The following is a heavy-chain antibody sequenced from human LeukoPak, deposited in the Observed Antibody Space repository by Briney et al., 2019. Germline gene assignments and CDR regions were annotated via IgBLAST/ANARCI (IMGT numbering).Heavy chain of an antibody. Sequence: SETLSLTCSVSGGSIKTTSYYWGWIRQPPGRGLEWIGSIYFTGSTYHNPSLKSRVTMSVDLSKNEFSLKLSSVTAADTAVYYCARGGSYWDIWGRGSLVTVSS. V-gene: IGHV4-39*07. CDR3: ARGGSYWDI. CDR1: GGSIKTTSYY. J-gene: IGHJ4*02. D-gene: IGHD3-10*01. CDR2: IYFTGST.